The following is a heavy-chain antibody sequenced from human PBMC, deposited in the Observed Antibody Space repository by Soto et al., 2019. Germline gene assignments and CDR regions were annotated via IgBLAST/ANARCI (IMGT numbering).Heavy chain of an antibody. CDR1: GGSISSGGYY. Sequence: SETLSLTCTVSGGSISSGGYYWSWIRQHPGKGLEWIGYIYYSGSTYYNPSLKSRVTISVDTSKNQFSLKLSSVTAADTAVYYCERERAGTTIRYYYVDVWGKRTTVTVSS. V-gene: IGHV4-31*03. J-gene: IGHJ6*03. CDR3: ERERAGTTIRYYYVDV. CDR2: IYYSGST. D-gene: IGHD1-1*01.